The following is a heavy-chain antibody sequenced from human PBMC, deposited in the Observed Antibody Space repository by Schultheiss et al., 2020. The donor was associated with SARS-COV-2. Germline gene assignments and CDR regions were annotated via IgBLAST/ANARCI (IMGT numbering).Heavy chain of an antibody. CDR3: ARVPLVRGVIIRESNYYYYMDV. CDR2: INHSGST. J-gene: IGHJ6*03. D-gene: IGHD3-10*01. Sequence: SETLSLTCAVYGGPFNNYYWTWIRQPPTKGVEWIGEINHSGSTNYNPSLKSRVTISVDTSKNQFSLKLSSVTAADTAVYYCARVPLVRGVIIRESNYYYYMDVWGKGTTVTVSS. V-gene: IGHV4-34*01. CDR1: GGPFNNYY.